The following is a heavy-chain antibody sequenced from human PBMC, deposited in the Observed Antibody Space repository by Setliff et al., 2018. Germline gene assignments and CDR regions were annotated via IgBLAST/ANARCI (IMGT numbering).Heavy chain of an antibody. J-gene: IGHJ4*02. CDR1: GYSFPSYW. Sequence: GESLKISCKASGYSFPSYWIGWVRQVPGKGLEWMGIIYPGDSHTRYSPSFQGQVTISADKSILTAFLQWTYLKASDSAMYYCARLGRNNSAPPGDYWGQGTLVTVSS. D-gene: IGHD6-25*01. CDR2: IYPGDSHT. V-gene: IGHV5-51*01. CDR3: ARLGRNNSAPPGDY.